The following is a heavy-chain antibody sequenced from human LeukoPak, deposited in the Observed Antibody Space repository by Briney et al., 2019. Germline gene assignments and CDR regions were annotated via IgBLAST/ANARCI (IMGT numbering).Heavy chain of an antibody. Sequence: GGSLRLSCAASGFTFSSYAMSWVRQAPGKGLDWVSAISGSGGSTYYADSVKGRFTISRDNSKNTLYLQMNSLRAEDTAVYYCAFGYSSGWYRFFDYWGQGTLVTVSS. J-gene: IGHJ4*02. V-gene: IGHV3-23*01. D-gene: IGHD6-19*01. CDR2: ISGSGGST. CDR3: AFGYSSGWYRFFDY. CDR1: GFTFSSYA.